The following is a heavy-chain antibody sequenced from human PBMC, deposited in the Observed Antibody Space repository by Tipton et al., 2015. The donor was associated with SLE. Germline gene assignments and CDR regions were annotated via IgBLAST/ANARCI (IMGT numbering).Heavy chain of an antibody. CDR2: IYYSGST. D-gene: IGHD7-27*01. CDR1: GASFSGYY. CDR3: ARDLGDAFDI. Sequence: TLSLTCGVYGASFSGYYWNWIRQPPGKGLEWIGYIYYSGSTNYNPSLKSRVTISVDTSKNQFSLKLSSVTAADTAAYYCARDLGDAFDIWGQGTMVTVSS. J-gene: IGHJ3*02. V-gene: IGHV4-59*01.